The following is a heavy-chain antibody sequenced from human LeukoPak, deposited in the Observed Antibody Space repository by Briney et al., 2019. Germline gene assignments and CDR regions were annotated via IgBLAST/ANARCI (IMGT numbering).Heavy chain of an antibody. V-gene: IGHV3-7*01. CDR3: ARSNPNRNALDL. D-gene: IGHD1-14*01. J-gene: IGHJ3*01. CDR1: GFNLNGYL. Sequence: PGGSLRLSCAASGFNLNGYLMSWVRQAPGRGLEWVANIKKDGSEENYLDSVKGRFTVSRDNAKNSLYLQMNSLRGEDTAIYYCARSNPNRNALDLWGQGTMVTISS. CDR2: IKKDGSEE.